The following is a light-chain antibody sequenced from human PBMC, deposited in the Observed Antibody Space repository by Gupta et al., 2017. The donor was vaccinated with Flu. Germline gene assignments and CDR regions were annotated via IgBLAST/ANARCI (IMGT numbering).Light chain of an antibody. CDR1: QSIDNW. CDR2: DAS. CDR3: QQRREWPLT. Sequence: PATRSLSPGERATFSCRASQSIDNWLAWYQQKPGQAPRLLLSDASDRATGIPARFSGSGSGTDFTLTISSLEPEDFAVYYCQQRREWPLTFGEGRRWRSN. V-gene: IGKV3-11*01. J-gene: IGKJ4*01.